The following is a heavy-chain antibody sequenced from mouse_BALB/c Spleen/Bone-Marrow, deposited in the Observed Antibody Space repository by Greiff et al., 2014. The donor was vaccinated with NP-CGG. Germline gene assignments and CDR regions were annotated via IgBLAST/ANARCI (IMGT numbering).Heavy chain of an antibody. V-gene: IGHV1-26*01. Sequence: VQLKDSGPELVKPGASMKISCKASGYSFTGYTMNWVKQSHGKNLEWIGLINPYNGGTSYNQKFKGKATLTVDKSSSTAYMELLSLTSEDSAAYYCASYYGNYWYFDVWGAGTTVTVSS. D-gene: IGHD2-1*01. CDR3: ASYYGNYWYFDV. J-gene: IGHJ1*01. CDR2: INPYNGGT. CDR1: GYSFTGYT.